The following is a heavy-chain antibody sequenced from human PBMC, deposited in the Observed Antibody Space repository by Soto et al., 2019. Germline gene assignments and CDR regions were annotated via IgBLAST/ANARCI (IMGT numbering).Heavy chain of an antibody. V-gene: IGHV3-30-3*01. CDR2: ISYDGSNK. D-gene: IGHD4-17*01. CDR1: GFTFSSYA. CDR3: ARGHTTDDAFDI. Sequence: PEGSLRLSCAASGFTFSSYAMHWVRQAPGKGLEWVAVISYDGSNKYYADSVKGRFTISRDNSKNTLYLQMNSLRAEDTAVYYCARGHTTDDAFDIWGQGTMVTV. J-gene: IGHJ3*02.